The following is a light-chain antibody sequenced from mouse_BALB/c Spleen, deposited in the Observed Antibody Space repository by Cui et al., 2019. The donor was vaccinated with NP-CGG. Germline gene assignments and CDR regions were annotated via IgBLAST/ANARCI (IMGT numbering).Light chain of an antibody. CDR3: ALWYSNHWV. J-gene: IGLJ1*01. CDR1: TGAVTTSNY. Sequence: QAVVTQESALTTSPGETVTLTCRSSTGAVTTSNYANWVQEKPDHLFTGLIGGTNNRAPGGPARFSGSLIRDKAALTITGAQTEDEAIYFCALWYSNHWVFGGGTKLTVL. V-gene: IGLV1*01. CDR2: GTN.